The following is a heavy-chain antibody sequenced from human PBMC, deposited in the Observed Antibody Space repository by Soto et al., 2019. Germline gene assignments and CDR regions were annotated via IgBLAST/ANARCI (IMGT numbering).Heavy chain of an antibody. D-gene: IGHD6-19*01. Sequence: GGSLRLSCAASGFTFSSYEMNWVRQAPGKGLEWVSYISSSGSTIYYADSVKGRFTISRDNAKNSLYLQMNSLRAEDTAVYYCARYFYYSSGLKNRLDPSAQGTLVIV. CDR1: GFTFSSYE. CDR2: ISSSGSTI. J-gene: IGHJ5*02. CDR3: ARYFYYSSGLKNRLDP. V-gene: IGHV3-48*03.